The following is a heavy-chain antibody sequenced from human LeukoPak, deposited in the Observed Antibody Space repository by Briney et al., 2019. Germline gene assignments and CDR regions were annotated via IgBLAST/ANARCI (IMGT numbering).Heavy chain of an antibody. Sequence: PGGSLRLSCAASGFTFSSYGMHWVRQAPGKGLEWVAFIRYDGSNKYYADSVKGRFTISRDNSKNTLYLKMNSLRAEDTAVYYCAKAHGSSSWYYFDYWGQGTLVTVSS. J-gene: IGHJ4*02. CDR2: IRYDGSNK. CDR1: GFTFSSYG. V-gene: IGHV3-30*02. D-gene: IGHD6-13*01. CDR3: AKAHGSSSWYYFDY.